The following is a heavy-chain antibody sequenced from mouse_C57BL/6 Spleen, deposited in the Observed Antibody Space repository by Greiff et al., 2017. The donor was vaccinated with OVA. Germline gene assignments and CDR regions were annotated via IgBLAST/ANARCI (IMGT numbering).Heavy chain of an antibody. CDR1: GFSLTSYG. D-gene: IGHD1-1*01. Sequence: VQLQQSGPGLVQPSQSLSITCTVSGFSLTSYGVHWVRQSPGKGLEWLGVIWSGGSTDYNAAFISRLSISKDNSKSQVFFKMNSLQADDTAIYYCASLYGSSYWYFDVWGTGTTVTVSS. V-gene: IGHV2-2*01. CDR2: IWSGGST. CDR3: ASLYGSSYWYFDV. J-gene: IGHJ1*03.